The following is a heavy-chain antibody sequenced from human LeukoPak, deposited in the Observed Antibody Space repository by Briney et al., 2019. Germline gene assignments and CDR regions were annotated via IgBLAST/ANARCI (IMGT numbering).Heavy chain of an antibody. CDR1: GFTFSSYG. CDR2: ISYDGSYK. D-gene: IGHD5-18*01. V-gene: IGHV3-30*18. J-gene: IGHJ4*02. Sequence: QSGGSLRLSCAASGFTFSSYGMHWVRQAPGKGLEWVAVISYDGSYKYYADSVKGRFTISRGNSKNTLYLQMNSLRAEDTAVYYCAKTSRGYSYGLKYFDYWGQGTLVTVSS. CDR3: AKTSRGYSYGLKYFDY.